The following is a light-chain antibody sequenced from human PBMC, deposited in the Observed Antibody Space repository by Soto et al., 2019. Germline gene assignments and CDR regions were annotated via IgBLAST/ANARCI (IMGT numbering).Light chain of an antibody. V-gene: IGKV3-20*01. CDR3: QHFDDSLT. CDR2: GAS. Sequence: EVVLTQSLGTLSLSPGERATLSCWASQSVDSSTLAWYQQKPGQAPRLLISGASKRATGTPDRFSGSGSGTDFTLTISRLEPEDFAVYYCQHFDDSLTFGGGTKVEIK. J-gene: IGKJ4*01. CDR1: QSVDSST.